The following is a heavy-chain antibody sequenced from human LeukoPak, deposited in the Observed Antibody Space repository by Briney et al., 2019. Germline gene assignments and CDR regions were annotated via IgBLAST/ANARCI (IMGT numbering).Heavy chain of an antibody. D-gene: IGHD3-10*01. J-gene: IGHJ5*02. CDR1: GGSISSVGYY. V-gene: IGHV4-39*07. Sequence: SETLSLTCTVSGGSISSVGYYWGWVRQPPGKGLEWIGSIYYSGSTYYNPSLKSRVTISVDTSKNQFSLKLSSVTAADTAVYYCARDKLWFGELSNWFDPWGQGTLVTVSS. CDR3: ARDKLWFGELSNWFDP. CDR2: IYYSGST.